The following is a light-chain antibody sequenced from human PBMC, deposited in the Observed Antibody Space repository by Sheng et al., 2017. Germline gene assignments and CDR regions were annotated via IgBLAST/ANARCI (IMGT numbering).Light chain of an antibody. J-gene: IGKJ1*01. CDR3: MTKYTPFLGR. V-gene: IGKV2D-29*01. Sequence: DTVMTQTPLSLSVTPGQPASISCKSSHSLLHTDGKTYLNWYLQRPGQPPQLLIYEVSNRFSGVPDRFSGSGSATDFTLKISRVEAEDVGLYYCMTKYTPFLGRFAEGPKVEYK. CDR1: HSLLHTDGKTY. CDR2: EVS.